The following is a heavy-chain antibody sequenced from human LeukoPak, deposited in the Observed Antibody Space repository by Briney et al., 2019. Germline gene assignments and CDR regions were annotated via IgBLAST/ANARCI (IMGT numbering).Heavy chain of an antibody. CDR2: IRSKAYGGTT. V-gene: IGHV3-49*03. CDR1: GFTFGDYV. CDR3: TRDYGSYYYDSSGYYFSDY. D-gene: IGHD3-22*01. Sequence: PGGSLRLSCTASGFTFGDYVMSWFRQAPGKGLEWVGFIRSKAYGGTTEYAASVKGRFTISRDDSKSIAYLQMNSLKTEDTAVYYCTRDYGSYYYDSSGYYFSDYWGQGTLVTVSS. J-gene: IGHJ4*02.